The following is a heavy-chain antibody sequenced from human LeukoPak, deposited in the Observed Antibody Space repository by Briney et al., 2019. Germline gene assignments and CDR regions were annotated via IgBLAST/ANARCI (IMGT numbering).Heavy chain of an antibody. CDR2: IKHIGSEK. V-gene: IGHV3-7*04. Sequence: PGGSLRLSCAASGFTFSNYWMSWVRQAPGKGLEWVANIKHIGSEKYYVDSVKGRFTISRDNAKNSLYLQMNSLGAEDTALYYCARYSDYDDDAFDIWGQGTMVTVSS. CDR3: ARYSDYDDDAFDI. J-gene: IGHJ3*02. D-gene: IGHD5-12*01. CDR1: GFTFSNYW.